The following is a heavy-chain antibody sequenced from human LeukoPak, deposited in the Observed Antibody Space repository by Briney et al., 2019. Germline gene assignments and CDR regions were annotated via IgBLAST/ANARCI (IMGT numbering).Heavy chain of an antibody. Sequence: PGGSLRLSCAASGFAFSSYAMNWVRQAPGEGLEWVSGITGSGSTTYYADSVKGRFTISRDNSKNTLYLQINSPRAEDTAAYYCAKDGNWARFEDWGQGTLVTVSS. V-gene: IGHV3-23*01. CDR2: ITGSGSTT. CDR1: GFAFSSYA. CDR3: AKDGNWARFED. D-gene: IGHD7-27*01. J-gene: IGHJ4*02.